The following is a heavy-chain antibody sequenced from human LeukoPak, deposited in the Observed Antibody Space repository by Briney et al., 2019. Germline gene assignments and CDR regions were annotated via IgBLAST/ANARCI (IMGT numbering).Heavy chain of an antibody. V-gene: IGHV1-69*01. Sequence: SVKVSCKASGGTFSSYAISWVRQAPGQGLEWMGGIIPIFSTANYAQKFQGRVTITADESTSTAYMELSSLRSEDTAVYYCARAAVVVAAINYYYYGMDVWGQGTTVTVSS. CDR2: IIPIFSTA. CDR3: ARAAVVVAAINYYYYGMDV. D-gene: IGHD2-15*01. CDR1: GGTFSSYA. J-gene: IGHJ6*02.